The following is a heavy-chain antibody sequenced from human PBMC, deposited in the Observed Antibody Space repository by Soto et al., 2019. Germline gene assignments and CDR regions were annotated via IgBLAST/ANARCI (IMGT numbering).Heavy chain of an antibody. D-gene: IGHD6-13*01. Sequence: EVQLVESGGGLVQPGGSLRLSCAASGLTFSSYDMHWVRQATGKGLEWVSAIGTAGDKYYPGSVKGRFTISRENANHSLYFQMNSQRAEDTAVYYCARVRSVAAAAPYGMDVWGQGTTVAVSS. CDR2: IGTAGDK. CDR3: ARVRSVAAAAPYGMDV. CDR1: GLTFSSYD. J-gene: IGHJ6*02. V-gene: IGHV3-13*01.